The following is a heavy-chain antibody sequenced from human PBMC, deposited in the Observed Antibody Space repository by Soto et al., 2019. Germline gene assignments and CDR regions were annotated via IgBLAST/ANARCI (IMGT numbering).Heavy chain of an antibody. J-gene: IGHJ4*02. CDR1: GGSISSYY. D-gene: IGHD3-3*01. Sequence: SEALSLSCAVSGGSISSYYWSWIRQPPGKGLEWIGYIYYSGSTNYNPSLKSRVTISVDTSKNQFSLKLSSVTAADTAVYYCARGVPITIFGVVTYYFDYWGQGTLVPVSS. V-gene: IGHV4-59*01. CDR3: ARGVPITIFGVVTYYFDY. CDR2: IYYSGST.